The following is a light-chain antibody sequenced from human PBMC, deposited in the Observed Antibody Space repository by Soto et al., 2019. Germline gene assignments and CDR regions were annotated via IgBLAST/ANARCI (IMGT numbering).Light chain of an antibody. CDR3: QQYGSPPRT. CDR1: RSLSSTS. J-gene: IGKJ1*01. Sequence: EIVLTQSPGTLSLSPGELAALSCRASRSLSSTSLAWYQQRPSQAPRLLIYDASSRATGIPDRFSGSGSGTDFTLTINRLEPDDFAVYYCQQYGSPPRTFGQGTKV. CDR2: DAS. V-gene: IGKV3-20*01.